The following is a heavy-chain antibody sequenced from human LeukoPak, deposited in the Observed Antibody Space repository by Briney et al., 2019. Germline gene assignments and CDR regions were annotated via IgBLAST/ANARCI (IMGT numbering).Heavy chain of an antibody. V-gene: IGHV3-7*03. D-gene: IGHD3-16*01. CDR3: ARDSTQLWLRFVDR. CDR2: IKQDGSEK. Sequence: GGSLRLSCVASGYTFSRYWMTWVRQAPGKGLEWVANIKQDGSEKYYVDSVEGRFTISRDNAKNSLYLQMNSLRAADTAAYYCARDSTQLWLRFVDRWGQGTVVTVSS. J-gene: IGHJ4*02. CDR1: GYTFSRYW.